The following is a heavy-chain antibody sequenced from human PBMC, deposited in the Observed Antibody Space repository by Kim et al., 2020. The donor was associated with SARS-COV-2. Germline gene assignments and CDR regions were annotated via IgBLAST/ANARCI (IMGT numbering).Heavy chain of an antibody. CDR3: ARDLFPGTLFYGMDV. D-gene: IGHD3-10*01. CDR2: ISYDGSNK. J-gene: IGHJ6*02. Sequence: GGSLRLSCAASGFTFSSYAMHWVRQAPGKGLEWVAVISYDGSNKYYADSVKGRFTISRDNSKNTLYLQMNSLRAEDTAVYYCARDLFPGTLFYGMDVWGQGTTVTVSS. V-gene: IGHV3-30*04. CDR1: GFTFSSYA.